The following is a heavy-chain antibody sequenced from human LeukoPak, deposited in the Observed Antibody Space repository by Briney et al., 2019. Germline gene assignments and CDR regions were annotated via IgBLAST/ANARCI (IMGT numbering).Heavy chain of an antibody. J-gene: IGHJ4*02. CDR1: GFTFSSYT. D-gene: IGHD3-3*01. CDR2: IGGSGGDT. V-gene: IGHV3-23*01. Sequence: GGSLRLCCTASGFTFSSYTVTWVRQAPGKGPEWVSGIGGSGGDTYYADSVKGRFTISRDNSKNTLYLQMNSLRAEDTAVYYCAVKTTFWYWGQGTLVTVSS. CDR3: AVKTTFWY.